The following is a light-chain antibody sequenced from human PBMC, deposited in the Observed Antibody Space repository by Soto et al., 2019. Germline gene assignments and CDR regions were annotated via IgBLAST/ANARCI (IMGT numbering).Light chain of an antibody. CDR1: SSDVGGYNY. V-gene: IGLV2-14*01. J-gene: IGLJ2*01. CDR3: SSYTSSSTQV. Sequence: QSVLTQPASVSGSPGQSITISCTGTSSDVGGYNYVSWYQQHPGKAPKLMIYDVSNRPSGVSNRFSGSKSGNTASLTISGPQAEDEADYYCSSYTSSSTQVVGGGTKVTVL. CDR2: DVS.